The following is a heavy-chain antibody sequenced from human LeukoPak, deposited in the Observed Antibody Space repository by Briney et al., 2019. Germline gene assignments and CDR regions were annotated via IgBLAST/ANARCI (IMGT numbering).Heavy chain of an antibody. CDR1: GFTFSRSW. J-gene: IGHJ4*02. D-gene: IGHD5-12*01. CDR2: INPDGDGM. V-gene: IGHV3-7*01. CDR3: AAWTDRGYSY. Sequence: PGGSLRLSCTASGFTFSRSWMNWIRQAPGKGLEWVANINPDGDGMRFVDSVKGRFTMSRDNAQSSLHLQMNSLRVEDTAFYYCAAWTDRGYSYWGQGVLLTVSS.